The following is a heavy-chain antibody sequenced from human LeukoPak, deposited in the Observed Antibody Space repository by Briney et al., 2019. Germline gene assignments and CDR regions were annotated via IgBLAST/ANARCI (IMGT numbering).Heavy chain of an antibody. V-gene: IGHV3-23*01. CDR2: LNIGGGGT. D-gene: IGHD6-19*01. CDR3: AKAAGSSGHSFGYGMDV. J-gene: IGHJ6*02. Sequence: GASLRLSCVASGFTFRKYAMSWVRQAPGKGLEWVSGLNIGGGGTDYADSVKGRVTISSDNSRNTVYLEMNSLRDEYTAVYDFAKAAGSSGHSFGYGMDVWGQGTTVTFSS. CDR1: GFTFRKYA.